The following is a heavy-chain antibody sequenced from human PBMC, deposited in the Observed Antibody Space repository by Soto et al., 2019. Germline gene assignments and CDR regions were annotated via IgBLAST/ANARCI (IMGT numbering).Heavy chain of an antibody. CDR2: IYYSGST. Sequence: SETLSLTCTVSGGSISSSSYYWGWIRQPPGKGLEWIGSIYYSGSTYYNPSLKSRVTISVDTSKNQFSLKLSSVTAADTAVYYCARLVVVLVAASNWFDPWGQGTLVTVSS. CDR1: GGSISSSSYY. CDR3: ARLVVVLVAASNWFDP. V-gene: IGHV4-39*01. J-gene: IGHJ5*02. D-gene: IGHD2-15*01.